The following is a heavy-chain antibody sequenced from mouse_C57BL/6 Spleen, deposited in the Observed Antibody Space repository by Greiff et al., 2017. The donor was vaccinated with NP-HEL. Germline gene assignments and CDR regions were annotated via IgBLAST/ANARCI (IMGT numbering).Heavy chain of an antibody. Sequence: VQLQQSGAELMKPGASVKLSCKATGYTFTGYWIEWVKQRPGHGLEWIGEILPGSGSTNYNEKFKGKATFTADTSSNTAYMQLSSLTTEDSAIYYCARGPRYYGSSYGYFDVWGTGTTVTVSS. J-gene: IGHJ1*03. V-gene: IGHV1-9*01. CDR1: GYTFTGYW. CDR2: ILPGSGST. D-gene: IGHD1-1*01. CDR3: ARGPRYYGSSYGYFDV.